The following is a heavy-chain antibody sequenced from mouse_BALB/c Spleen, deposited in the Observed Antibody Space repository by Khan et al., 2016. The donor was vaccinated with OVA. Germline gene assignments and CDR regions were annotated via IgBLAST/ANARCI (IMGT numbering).Heavy chain of an antibody. CDR2: FLPGSGNA. D-gene: IGHD1-1*01. J-gene: IGHJ2*01. CDR3: SRGKDGSRDYFDS. V-gene: IGHV1-9*01. Sequence: QVHVKQSGAELMKPGASVKISCKATGYTFSNYWIEWVKQRPGHGLEWIGEFLPGSGNANYNERFKGKATFASDASSNTAFMQLSSLTSEDSAVYFCSRGKDGSRDYFDSWGQGTIVTVSS. CDR1: GYTFSNYW.